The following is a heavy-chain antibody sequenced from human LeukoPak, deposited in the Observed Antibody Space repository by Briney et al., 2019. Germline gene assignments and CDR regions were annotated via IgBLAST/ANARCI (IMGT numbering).Heavy chain of an antibody. CDR2: VSPGGYT. CDR1: GVSISDYY. D-gene: IGHD2-21*01. V-gene: IGHV4-34*01. J-gene: IGHJ5*02. CDR3: ARSRCGHRHHMCYNH. Sequence: TSETLSLTCAVSGVSISDYYWSWIRQCPGKGLEWIGEVSPGGYTNYNPSLKSRVIISEDPSESHLSLRLRSVTAADTAMYYCARSRCGHRHHMCYNHWAQGTLVTVSS.